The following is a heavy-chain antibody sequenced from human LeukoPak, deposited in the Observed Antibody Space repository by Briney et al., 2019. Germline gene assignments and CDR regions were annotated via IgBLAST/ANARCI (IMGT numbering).Heavy chain of an antibody. CDR2: IWSDGTNQ. D-gene: IGHD4-11*01. CDR1: GFTFNHYG. Sequence: GGSLRLSCAAAGFTFNHYGMHWVRQAPGKGLEWVAVIWSDGTNQYYAGSVKGRFTISRDDSGNTVYLQMNSLRPEDTGVYYCARDAQRGFDYSNSLEYWGHGTPVTVST. J-gene: IGHJ4*01. CDR3: ARDAQRGFDYSNSLEY. V-gene: IGHV3-33*01.